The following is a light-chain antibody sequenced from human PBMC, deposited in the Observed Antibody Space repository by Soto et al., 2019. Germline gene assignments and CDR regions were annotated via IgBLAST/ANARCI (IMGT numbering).Light chain of an antibody. J-gene: IGKJ1*01. CDR2: AAS. Sequence: DIQMTQFPSSLSASVGDRVTITCRASQGIRNDVGWYQQKPGKAPKRLIYAASSLQSGVPSRFSGSGSGTQFTLAISSLQPEDSATFYCLQHSTYPLPFGQGTKVEIK. CDR3: LQHSTYPLP. V-gene: IGKV1-17*01. CDR1: QGIRND.